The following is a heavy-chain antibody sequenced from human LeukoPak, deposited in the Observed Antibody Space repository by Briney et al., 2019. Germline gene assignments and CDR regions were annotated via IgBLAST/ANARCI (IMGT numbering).Heavy chain of an antibody. CDR3: ARVRNYYDSNPYYDY. CDR2: INTNSGNP. J-gene: IGHJ4*02. CDR1: GYTFTSYA. D-gene: IGHD3-22*01. V-gene: IGHV7-4-1*02. Sequence: GASVKVSCKASGYTFTSYALNWVRQAPGQGLEWMGWINTNSGNPTYAQGFTGRFVVSLDTSVSTAYLQISSLKAEDTAVYYCARVRNYYDSNPYYDYWGQGTLVTVSS.